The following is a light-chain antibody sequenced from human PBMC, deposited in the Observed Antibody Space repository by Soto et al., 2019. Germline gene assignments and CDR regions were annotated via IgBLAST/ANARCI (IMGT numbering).Light chain of an antibody. V-gene: IGLV1-51*01. CDR3: GTWDSSLSAGEYV. CDR2: DNN. CDR1: SSNIVNNY. Sequence: QSVLTQPPSVSAAPGQKVTISCSGSSSNIVNNYVSWYQQLPGTAPKLLIYDNNKRPSGIPDRFSGSKSGTSATLGITGLQTGDEADYYCGTWDSSLSAGEYVFGTGTKLTVL. J-gene: IGLJ1*01.